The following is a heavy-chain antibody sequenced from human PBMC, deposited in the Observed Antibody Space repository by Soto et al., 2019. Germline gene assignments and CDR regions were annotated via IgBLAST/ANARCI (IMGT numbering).Heavy chain of an antibody. Sequence: EVQLLESGGGLVQPGGSLRLSCAASGFTFSSYAMSWVRQAPGKGLEWVSAISGSGGSTYSADSVKGRFTISRDHSKNKFYMRMTTLRAEDTAVYYCARTGHSYCTNGVGYMGWGAYPYYFDYWCQGTLVTVSS. CDR1: GFTFSSYA. CDR3: ARTGHSYCTNGVGYMGWGAYPYYFDY. J-gene: IGHJ4*02. CDR2: ISGSGGST. D-gene: IGHD2-8*01. V-gene: IGHV3-23*01.